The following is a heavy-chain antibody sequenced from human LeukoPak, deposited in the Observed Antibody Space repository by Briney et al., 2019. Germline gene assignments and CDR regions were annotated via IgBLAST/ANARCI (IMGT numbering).Heavy chain of an antibody. Sequence: GGSLRLSCAASGFTFTTYWMTWVRQAPGKGLEWVANIKQDGSDKYYVDSVKGRFTISRDNARKSVYLQMNSLRAEDTAVYYCARDAAYDFRNPYRYFQHWGQGTLVTVSS. D-gene: IGHD3-3*01. CDR2: IKQDGSDK. V-gene: IGHV3-7*01. CDR3: ARDAAYDFRNPYRYFQH. CDR1: GFTFTTYW. J-gene: IGHJ1*01.